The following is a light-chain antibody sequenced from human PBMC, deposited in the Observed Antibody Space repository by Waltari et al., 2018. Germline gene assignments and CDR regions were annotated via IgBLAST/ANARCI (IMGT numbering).Light chain of an antibody. CDR3: QQYNRYPYT. J-gene: IGKJ2*01. Sequence: DIQMTQSPSTLSASVGARVTLTCRASQSFSSWLAWYQQKPGKAPKLLIYEASTLESGLPSRFSGSGSGTEFTLTISSLQPDDSATYFCQQYNRYPYTFGQGTKLEIK. CDR2: EAS. CDR1: QSFSSW. V-gene: IGKV1-5*03.